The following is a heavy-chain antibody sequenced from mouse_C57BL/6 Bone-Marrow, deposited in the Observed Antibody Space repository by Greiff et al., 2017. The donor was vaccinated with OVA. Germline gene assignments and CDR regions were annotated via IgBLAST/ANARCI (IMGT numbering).Heavy chain of an antibody. D-gene: IGHD2-3*01. CDR1: GYTFTDYY. V-gene: IGHV1-26*01. J-gene: IGHJ3*01. CDR3: ARWGGYYPEFAY. CDR2: INPNNGGT. Sequence: VQLQQSGPELVKPGASVKISCKASGYTFTDYYMNWVKQSPGKSLEWIGDINPNNGGTSYNQKFKGKATLSVDKSSSTAYMELRSLTSEDSAVYYCARWGGYYPEFAYGGRGTVVTVSA.